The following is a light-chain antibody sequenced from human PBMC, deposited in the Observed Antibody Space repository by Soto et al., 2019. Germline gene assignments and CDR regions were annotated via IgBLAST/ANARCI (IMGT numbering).Light chain of an antibody. CDR3: QQYHKWPPIT. V-gene: IGKV3D-15*01. CDR1: QSISYY. CDR2: DAS. J-gene: IGKJ5*01. Sequence: EFVMTQSPATLSVAPGERATLSCRASQSISYYLAWYQQKPGQAPRLLIYDASSRATGVPDRFRGGGSGTEFTLTISSLQSEDSAVYYCQQYHKWPPITFGQGTRLEI.